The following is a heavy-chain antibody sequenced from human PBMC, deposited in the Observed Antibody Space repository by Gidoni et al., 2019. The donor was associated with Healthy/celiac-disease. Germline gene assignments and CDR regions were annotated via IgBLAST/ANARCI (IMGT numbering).Heavy chain of an antibody. CDR2: ISGWGVST. CDR3: ARRYSSGSDY. CDR1: GFTFSSYA. V-gene: IGHV3-23*01. D-gene: IGHD6-19*01. Sequence: EVRLLESGGGLVQPGGSLRLSCAASGFTFSSYAMSWVRQPPGKGLEWVSSISGWGVSTYYADSVKGRFTISRDNSKNTLYLQINSLRSEDTAVYYCARRYSSGSDYWGQGTLVTVSS. J-gene: IGHJ4*02.